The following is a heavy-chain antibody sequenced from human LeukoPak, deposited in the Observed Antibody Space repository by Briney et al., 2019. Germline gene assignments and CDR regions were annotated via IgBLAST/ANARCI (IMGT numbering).Heavy chain of an antibody. CDR1: GGTFSSYA. D-gene: IGHD4-17*01. Sequence: ASVKVSCKASGGTFSSYAISWVRQAPGQGLEWMGGIIPIFGTANYAQKLQGRVTMTTDTSTSTAYMELRSLGSDDTAVYYCARAPTVTTMGYWGQGTLVTVSS. J-gene: IGHJ4*02. CDR3: ARAPTVTTMGY. CDR2: IIPIFGTA. V-gene: IGHV1-69*05.